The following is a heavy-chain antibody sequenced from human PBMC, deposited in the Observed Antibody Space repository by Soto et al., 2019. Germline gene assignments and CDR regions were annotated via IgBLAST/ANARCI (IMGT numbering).Heavy chain of an antibody. CDR1: GYTFTGYY. D-gene: IGHD2-21*02. Sequence: GASVKVSCKASGYTFTGYYMHWVRQAPGQGLEWMGWINPNSGGTNYAQKFQGWVTMTRDTSISTAYMELSRLRSDDTAVYYCARDKEVVTATVTYYYYGMDVWGQGTTVTVSS. CDR2: INPNSGGT. V-gene: IGHV1-2*04. J-gene: IGHJ6*02. CDR3: ARDKEVVTATVTYYYYGMDV.